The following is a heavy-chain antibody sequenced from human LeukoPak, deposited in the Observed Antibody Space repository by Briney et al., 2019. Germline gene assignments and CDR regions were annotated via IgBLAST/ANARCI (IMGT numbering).Heavy chain of an antibody. CDR1: GFSIRSSNW. CDR3: ARKPDSRNWFDP. V-gene: IGHV4-28*05. CDR2: IYYDGSI. Sequence: PSETLSLTCAVSGFSIRSSNWWGWIRQPPGKGLEWIAYIYYDGSIYYNPSLRSRVTMSVDTSKNQFSLRLNSVTAVGTAVYYCARKPDSRNWFDPWGQGTLVIVSS. D-gene: IGHD1-14*01. J-gene: IGHJ5*02.